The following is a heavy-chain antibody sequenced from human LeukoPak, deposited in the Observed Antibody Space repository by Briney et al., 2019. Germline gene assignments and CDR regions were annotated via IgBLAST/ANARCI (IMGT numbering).Heavy chain of an antibody. V-gene: IGHV3-21*01. CDR2: IDSSSRYI. CDR1: GFTFSSYT. J-gene: IGHJ5*02. CDR3: VRASVGATAWFDP. Sequence: GGSLRLSCAASGFTFSSYTMHWVRQAPGKGLEWVSSIDSSSRYIYYADSMKGRFTVSRDNAKNSLYLQMNSLRAGDTAVYYCVRASVGATAWFDPWGQGTLVTVSS. D-gene: IGHD1-26*01.